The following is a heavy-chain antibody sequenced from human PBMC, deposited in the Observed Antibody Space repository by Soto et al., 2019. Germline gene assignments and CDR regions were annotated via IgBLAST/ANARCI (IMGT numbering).Heavy chain of an antibody. J-gene: IGHJ4*02. Sequence: GASVKASCKASGYTFTGYYMHCVRQAPGQGLEWMGWINPNSGGTNYAQKFQGWVTMTRDTSISTAYMELSRLRSDDTAVYYCARFISSSWSPVTNYFDYWGQGTLVTVSS. CDR1: GYTFTGYY. CDR3: ARFISSSWSPVTNYFDY. CDR2: INPNSGGT. V-gene: IGHV1-2*04. D-gene: IGHD6-13*01.